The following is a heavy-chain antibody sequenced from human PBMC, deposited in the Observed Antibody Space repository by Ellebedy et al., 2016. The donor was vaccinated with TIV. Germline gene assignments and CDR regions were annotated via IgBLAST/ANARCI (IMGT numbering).Heavy chain of an antibody. V-gene: IGHV3-30*02. CDR1: GFTTSG. J-gene: IGHJ6*02. CDR3: AKGAYPVPTFMAV. D-gene: IGHD4-17*01. CDR2: IRSDGSKQ. Sequence: PGGSLRLSCAASGFTTSGMHWVRQAPGKGLEWVAFIRSDGSKQYYADPVRGRFTISRDSSKNILYLQMNSLRAEDTALYYCAKGAYPVPTFMAVWGQGTTVAVSS.